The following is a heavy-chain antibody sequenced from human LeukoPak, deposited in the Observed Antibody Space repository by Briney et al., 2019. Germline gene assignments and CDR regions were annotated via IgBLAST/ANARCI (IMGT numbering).Heavy chain of an antibody. CDR3: ARELQPAIYYYYGMDV. D-gene: IGHD4-11*01. CDR1: GVTFDDYA. J-gene: IGHJ6*02. V-gene: IGHV3-9*01. CDR2: ISWNSGSI. Sequence: GRSLRLSCAASGVTFDDYARHWVRQAPGKGLEWVSAISWNSGSIGYADSVKGRFTISRDNPNTSHYQQMNLLRAEDTALYYCARELQPAIYYYYGMDVWGQGTTVTVSS.